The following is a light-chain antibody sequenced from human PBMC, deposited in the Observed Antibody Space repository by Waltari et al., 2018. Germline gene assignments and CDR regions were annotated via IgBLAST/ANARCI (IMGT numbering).Light chain of an antibody. CDR2: GAS. V-gene: IGKV3-15*01. J-gene: IGKJ1*01. Sequence: EIVMTQSPATLSVSPGARATLSCRASQSISSNLAWYQQKPGQAPRLLIYGASSRATGIPARFSGSGSGTEFTLTISSLQSEDFALYYCQQYNDRPPSTFGQGTKVEAK. CDR1: QSISSN. CDR3: QQYNDRPPST.